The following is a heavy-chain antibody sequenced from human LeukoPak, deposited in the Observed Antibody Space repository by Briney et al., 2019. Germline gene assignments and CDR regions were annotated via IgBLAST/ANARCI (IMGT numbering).Heavy chain of an antibody. J-gene: IGHJ6*03. V-gene: IGHV3-9*01. D-gene: IGHD2-2*01. CDR2: ISWNSGSI. Sequence: PGGSLRLSCAASGFTFDDYTMHWVRQAPGKGLEWVSGISWNSGSIGYADSVKGRFTISRDNSKNTLYLQMNSLRAENTAVYYCASRVYQLLSHYYYYYMDVWGKGTTVTVSS. CDR3: ASRVYQLLSHYYYYYMDV. CDR1: GFTFDDYT.